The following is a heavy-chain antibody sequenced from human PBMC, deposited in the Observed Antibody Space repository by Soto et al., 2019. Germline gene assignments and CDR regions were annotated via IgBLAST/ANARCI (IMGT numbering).Heavy chain of an antibody. CDR3: ARKTSLEGVATMTSFDY. J-gene: IGHJ4*02. D-gene: IGHD5-12*01. CDR2: INHSGST. V-gene: IGHV4-34*01. Sequence: SETLSLTCAVYGGSFSGYYWSWIRQPPGKGLEWIGEINHSGSTNYNPSLKSRVTISVDTSKNQFSLKLSSVTAADTAVYYCARKTSLEGVATMTSFDYWGQGTLVTVSS. CDR1: GGSFSGYY.